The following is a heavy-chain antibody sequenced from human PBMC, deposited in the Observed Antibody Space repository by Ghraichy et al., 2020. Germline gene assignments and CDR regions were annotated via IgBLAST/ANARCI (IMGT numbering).Heavy chain of an antibody. J-gene: IGHJ6*02. CDR1: GFTFSSYW. Sequence: GVLNISCAASGFTFSSYWMSWVRQAPGKGLEWVANIKQDGSEKYYVDSVKGRFTISRDNAKNSLYLQMNSLRAEDTAVYYCARDIVVERVYYYGMDVWGQGTTVTVSS. CDR3: ARDIVVERVYYYGMDV. V-gene: IGHV3-7*01. CDR2: IKQDGSEK. D-gene: IGHD2-2*01.